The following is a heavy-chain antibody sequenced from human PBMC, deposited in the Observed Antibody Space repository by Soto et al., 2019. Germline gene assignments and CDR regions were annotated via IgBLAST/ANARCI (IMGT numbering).Heavy chain of an antibody. Sequence: ASVKVSCKASGGIFSSNTINWVRQAAGQGLEWMGGIIPLFGTANYAEKFQGRVTITADKSTKTEYMELTSLRSEDTAVYYCASKAACGGDCYAFDSWGQGTLVTVSS. V-gene: IGHV1-69*06. CDR1: GGIFSSNT. J-gene: IGHJ4*02. CDR3: ASKAACGGDCYAFDS. D-gene: IGHD2-21*02. CDR2: IIPLFGTA.